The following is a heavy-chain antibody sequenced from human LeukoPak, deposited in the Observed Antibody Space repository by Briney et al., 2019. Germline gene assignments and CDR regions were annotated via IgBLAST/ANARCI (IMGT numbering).Heavy chain of an antibody. CDR1: GFTFSSNG. CDR3: AKDLGKRNVVVGFDY. J-gene: IGHJ4*02. Sequence: GGTLRLSCAASGFTFSSNGMSWVRQAPGKGLEWVSAISGSGGSTYYADSVKGRFTISRDNSKNTLYLQLNSLRAEDTAVYYCAKDLGKRNVVVGFDYWGQGTLVTVSS. D-gene: IGHD2-2*01. CDR2: ISGSGGST. V-gene: IGHV3-23*01.